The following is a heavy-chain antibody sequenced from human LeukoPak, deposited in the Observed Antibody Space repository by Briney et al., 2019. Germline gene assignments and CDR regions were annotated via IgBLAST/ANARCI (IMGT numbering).Heavy chain of an antibody. CDR1: GGTFSSYA. Sequence: ASVKVSCKASGGTFSSYAISWVRHAPGQGLEWMGWISAYNGNTNYAQKLQGRVTMTTDTSTSTAYMELRSLRSDDTAVYYCAREMFGVRGAPRPFDYWGQGTLVTVSS. V-gene: IGHV1-18*01. CDR2: ISAYNGNT. J-gene: IGHJ4*02. CDR3: AREMFGVRGAPRPFDY. D-gene: IGHD3-10*01.